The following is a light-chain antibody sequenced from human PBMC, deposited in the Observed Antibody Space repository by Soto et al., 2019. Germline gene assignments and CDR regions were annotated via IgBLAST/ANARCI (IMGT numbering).Light chain of an antibody. CDR3: QQYASLPRT. V-gene: IGKV3-20*01. CDR1: QSVSSY. CDR2: GAS. Sequence: EIVLTQSPGTLSLSPGERATLSCRASQSVSSYLAWYQQKPGQAPRLLIYGASSRATGIPDRFSGSGSGTDFTLTISRLEPEDFAVYYCQQYASLPRTFGQGTKLEIK. J-gene: IGKJ2*01.